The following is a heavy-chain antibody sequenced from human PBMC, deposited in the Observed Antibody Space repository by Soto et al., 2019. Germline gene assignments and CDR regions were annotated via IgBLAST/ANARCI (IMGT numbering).Heavy chain of an antibody. Sequence: GGSLRLSCAASGFTFSSYAMHWVRQAPGKGLEWVTVISYDGSNKYYADSVKGRFTISRDNSKNTLYLQMNSLRAEDTAVYYCARDWVRYFDWLSPYYGMDVWGQGTTVTVSS. D-gene: IGHD3-9*01. CDR3: ARDWVRYFDWLSPYYGMDV. CDR1: GFTFSSYA. V-gene: IGHV3-30-3*01. CDR2: ISYDGSNK. J-gene: IGHJ6*02.